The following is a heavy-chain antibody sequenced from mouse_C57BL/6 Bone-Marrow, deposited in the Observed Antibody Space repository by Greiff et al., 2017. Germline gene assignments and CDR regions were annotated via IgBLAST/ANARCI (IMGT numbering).Heavy chain of an antibody. D-gene: IGHD2-4*01. Sequence: VQLQQSGPELVKPGASVKISCKASGYSFTGYYMNWVKQSPEKSLEWIGEINPSTGGTTYNQKFKAKATLTVDKSSSTAYMQLKSLTSEDSAVYYCARIYYDYDRFAYWGQGTLVTVSA. J-gene: IGHJ3*01. V-gene: IGHV1-42*01. CDR3: ARIYYDYDRFAY. CDR1: GYSFTGYY. CDR2: INPSTGGT.